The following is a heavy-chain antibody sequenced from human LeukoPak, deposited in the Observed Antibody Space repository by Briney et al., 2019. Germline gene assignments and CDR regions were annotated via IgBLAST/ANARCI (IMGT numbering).Heavy chain of an antibody. CDR2: IYPGDSDT. CDR3: ARTCSSTSCYTFDY. J-gene: IGHJ4*02. D-gene: IGHD2-2*02. CDR1: GYSFTNYW. Sequence: GESLKISCKGSGYSFTNYWIGWVRQMPGKGLEWMGTIYPGDSDTRYSPSFQGQVTISADKSISTAYLQWSSLKASDTAMYYCARTCSSTSCYTFDYWGQGTLVTVSS. V-gene: IGHV5-51*01.